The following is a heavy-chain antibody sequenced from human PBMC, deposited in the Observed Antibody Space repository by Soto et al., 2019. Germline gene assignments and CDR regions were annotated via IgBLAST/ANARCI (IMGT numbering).Heavy chain of an antibody. Sequence: EVQLVESGGGLVKPGGSLRLSCAASGFTFSSYSMNWVRQAPGKGLEWVSSISSSSSYIYYADSVKGPFTISRDNAKNSLYLQMNCLRAEDRAVYYCARAPHSGLPPMHRYYFDYWGHGTLVTVSS. V-gene: IGHV3-21*01. CDR3: ARAPHSGLPPMHRYYFDY. CDR1: GFTFSSYS. D-gene: IGHD6-25*01. J-gene: IGHJ4*01. CDR2: ISSSSSYI.